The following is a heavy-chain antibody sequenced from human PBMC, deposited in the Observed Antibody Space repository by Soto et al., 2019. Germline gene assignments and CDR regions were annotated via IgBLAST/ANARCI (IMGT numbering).Heavy chain of an antibody. J-gene: IGHJ3*02. CDR3: AKARYSYGPIDAFYI. V-gene: IGHV4-34*01. Sequence: QVQLQQWGAGLLKPSETLSLTCAVYGGAFSGYYWSWIRQPPGKGLEWIGEINHSGSTNYNPSLKSRVTISVDTSKTQFSLKLSSVTAADTAVYYCAKARYSYGPIDAFYIWGQGTMVTVAA. CDR1: GGAFSGYY. CDR2: INHSGST. D-gene: IGHD5-18*01.